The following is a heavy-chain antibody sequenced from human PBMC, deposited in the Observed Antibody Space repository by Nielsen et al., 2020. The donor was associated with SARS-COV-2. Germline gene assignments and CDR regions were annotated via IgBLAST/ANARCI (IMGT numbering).Heavy chain of an antibody. Sequence: SETLSLTCAVYGGSFSGYYWSWIRQPPGKGLEWIGEINHSGSTNYNPSLKSRVTISVDTSKNQFSLELSSVTAADTAVYYCARAYYYGSGSYYPLLDYWGQGTLVTVSS. V-gene: IGHV4-34*01. CDR1: GGSFSGYY. CDR2: INHSGST. J-gene: IGHJ4*02. D-gene: IGHD3-10*01. CDR3: ARAYYYGSGSYYPLLDY.